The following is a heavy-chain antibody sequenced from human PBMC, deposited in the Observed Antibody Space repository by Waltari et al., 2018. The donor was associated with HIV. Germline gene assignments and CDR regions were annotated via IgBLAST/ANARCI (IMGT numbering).Heavy chain of an antibody. D-gene: IGHD1-1*01. V-gene: IGHV4-39*07. CDR1: DGSISGRDYY. CDR3: TRENEDTSDNAFDI. J-gene: IGHJ3*02. Sequence: QLQLQESGPGLVKPSETLSLTCTVSDGSISGRDYYWGWLRHPPGKGLEWIASIYYTGTTYYNPSLRSRVTMSVDTSKNQFSLKLGSLTAADTAVYYCTRENEDTSDNAFDIWGQGTTVTVSS. CDR2: IYYTGTT.